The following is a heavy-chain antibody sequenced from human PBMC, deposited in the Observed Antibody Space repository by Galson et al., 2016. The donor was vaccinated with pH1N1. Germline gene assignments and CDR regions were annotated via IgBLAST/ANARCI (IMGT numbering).Heavy chain of an antibody. D-gene: IGHD6-13*01. CDR3: ARGGYTSSSYWVY. V-gene: IGHV3-7*01. CDR2: IKQDGSDS. J-gene: IGHJ4*02. CDR1: GFTFKNFW. Sequence: SLRLSCAASGFTFKNFWMTWVRQAPGRGLEWVANIKQDGSDSYYVDSMKGRFTISRDNAENSLYLQMNSLRVEDTAVYYCARGGYTSSSYWVYWGQGTLVTVSS.